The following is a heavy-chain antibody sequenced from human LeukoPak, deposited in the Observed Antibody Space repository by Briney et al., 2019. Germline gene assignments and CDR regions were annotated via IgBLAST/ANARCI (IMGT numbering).Heavy chain of an antibody. Sequence: PGGSLRLSCAASGFTFISYAIHWVRQAPGKGLEWVAVISFHGTDSFYADSVKGRFTISRGNSKNTLYLQMSSLRADDTAVYYCARKRSPGAFDIWGQGTMVTVSS. V-gene: IGHV3-30*04. J-gene: IGHJ3*02. CDR2: ISFHGTDS. CDR3: ARKRSPGAFDI. CDR1: GFTFISYA.